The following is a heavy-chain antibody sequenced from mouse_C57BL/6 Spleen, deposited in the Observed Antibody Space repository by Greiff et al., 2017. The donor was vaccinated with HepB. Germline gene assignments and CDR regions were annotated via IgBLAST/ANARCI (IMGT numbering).Heavy chain of an antibody. D-gene: IGHD1-1*01. CDR3: ASPYYGSSGYYAMDY. V-gene: IGHV5-6*01. CDR1: GFTFSSYG. CDR2: ISSGGSYT. Sequence: EVMLVESGGDLVKPGGSLKLSCAASGFTFSSYGMSWVRQTPDKRLEWVATISSGGSYTYYPDSVKGRFTISRDNAKNTLYLQMSSLKSEDTAMYYCASPYYGSSGYYAMDYWGQGTSVTVSS. J-gene: IGHJ4*01.